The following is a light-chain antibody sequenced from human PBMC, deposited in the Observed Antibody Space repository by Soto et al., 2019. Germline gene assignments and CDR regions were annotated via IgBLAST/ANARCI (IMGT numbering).Light chain of an antibody. CDR3: QSYDSSLNGVL. Sequence: QSVLTQPPSVSGAPGERVTISCSGSSSNIGAGYDVHWYQQFPGTAPKLLLSNNNNRPSGVPDRFSGSKSGTSASLAITGLQAEDEADYYCQSYDSSLNGVLFGGRTKVTVL. CDR2: NNN. V-gene: IGLV1-40*01. CDR1: SSNIGAGYD. J-gene: IGLJ3*02.